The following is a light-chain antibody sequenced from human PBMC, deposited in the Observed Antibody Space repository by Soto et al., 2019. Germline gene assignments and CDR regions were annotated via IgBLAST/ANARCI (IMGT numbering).Light chain of an antibody. J-gene: IGLJ2*01. V-gene: IGLV2-14*01. CDR1: SSDVGGYNY. Sequence: QPVLTQPASVSGSPGQSITISCTGTSSDVGGYNYVSWYQHPPGKAPKLIIFEVSNRPSGVSNRFSGSKSGNTASLTISGLQAEDEADYYCTSYTTATSRVFGGGTKLTVL. CDR2: EVS. CDR3: TSYTTATSRV.